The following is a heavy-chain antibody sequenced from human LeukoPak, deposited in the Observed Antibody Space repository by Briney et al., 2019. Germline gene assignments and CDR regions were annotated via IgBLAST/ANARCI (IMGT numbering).Heavy chain of an antibody. J-gene: IGHJ3*02. Sequence: PGGSLRLSCAASGFTFSSYWMSCVPQATGKGLEWVANIKQDGSEKYYVDSMKGRFTISRDNAKKSLFLQMNSLRAEDTAVYSGGKGDYYGPGISFIDAFDIWGQGTMVTVSS. CDR2: IKQDGSEK. CDR1: GFTFSSYW. V-gene: IGHV3-7*02. CDR3: GKGDYYGPGISFIDAFDI. D-gene: IGHD3-10*01.